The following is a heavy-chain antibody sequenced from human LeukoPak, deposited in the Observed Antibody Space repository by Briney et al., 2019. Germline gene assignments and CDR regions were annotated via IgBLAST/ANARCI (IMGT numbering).Heavy chain of an antibody. J-gene: IGHJ4*02. V-gene: IGHV4-39*02. CDR2: IYYSGST. CDR1: GGSISSSSYY. D-gene: IGHD5-18*01. Sequence: SETLSLTCTVSGGSISSSSYYWGWIRQPPGKGLEWIGSIYYSGSTYYNPSLKSRVTISVDTSKNQFSLKLSSVTAADTAVYYCAREGYSYGPLDYWGQGTLVTVSS. CDR3: AREGYSYGPLDY.